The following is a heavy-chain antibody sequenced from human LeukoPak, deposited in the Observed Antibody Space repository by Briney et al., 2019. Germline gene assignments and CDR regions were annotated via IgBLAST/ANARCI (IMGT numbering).Heavy chain of an antibody. V-gene: IGHV5-51*01. CDR2: IYPGDSDT. J-gene: IGHJ4*02. CDR3: ARLPYYYGSGSYYNKGKREYYFDY. Sequence: GESLKISCKGSGYSFTSYWIGWVRQMPGKGLEGMGIIYPGDSDTRYSPSFQGQVTISADKSISTAYLQWSGLKASDTAMYYCARLPYYYGSGSYYNKGKREYYFDYWGQGTLVTVSS. CDR1: GYSFTSYW. D-gene: IGHD3-10*01.